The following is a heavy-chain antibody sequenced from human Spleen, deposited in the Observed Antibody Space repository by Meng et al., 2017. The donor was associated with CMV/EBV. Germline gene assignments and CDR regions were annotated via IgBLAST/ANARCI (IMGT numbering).Heavy chain of an antibody. CDR2: INHSGST. CDR3: ARLGSSWSPFDY. D-gene: IGHD6-13*01. V-gene: IGHV4-61*08. Sequence: GSLRLSCTVSGGSISSGGYYWSWIRQPPGKGLEWIGEINHSGSTNYNPSLKSRVTISVDTSKNQFSLKLSSVTAADTAVYYCARLGSSWSPFDYWGQGTLVTVSS. J-gene: IGHJ4*02. CDR1: GGSISSGGYY.